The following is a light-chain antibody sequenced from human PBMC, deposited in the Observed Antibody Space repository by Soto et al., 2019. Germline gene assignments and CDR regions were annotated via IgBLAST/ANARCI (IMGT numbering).Light chain of an antibody. CDR1: QSISYW. Sequence: DIQMTQSPSTLSASVGDRVTITCRASQSISYWLAWYQQKPGKAPSLLIYEASRLETAVPSRFSGSASGTEFTLTINTLQPDDSATYYYQQYSAYPETFSQGTKVEIK. CDR2: EAS. J-gene: IGKJ1*01. V-gene: IGKV1-5*03. CDR3: QQYSAYPET.